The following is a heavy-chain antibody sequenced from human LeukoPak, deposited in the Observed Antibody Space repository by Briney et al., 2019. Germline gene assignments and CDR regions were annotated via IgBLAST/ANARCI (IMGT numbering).Heavy chain of an antibody. J-gene: IGHJ5*02. CDR1: GGSISAYNYY. V-gene: IGHV4-39*01. D-gene: IGHD6-13*01. CDR2: IYYSGST. CDR3: ARRYSSSYSTLQFDP. Sequence: SETLSLTCNVSGGSISAYNYYWDWIRQRPGKGLEWIGSIYYSGSTYYNPSLKSRVTISVDTSKNQFSLKLSSVTAADTAVYYCARRYSSSYSTLQFDPWGQGTLVTVSS.